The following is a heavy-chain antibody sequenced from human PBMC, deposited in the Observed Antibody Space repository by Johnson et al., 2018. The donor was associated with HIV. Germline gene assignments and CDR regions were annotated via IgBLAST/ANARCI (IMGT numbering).Heavy chain of an antibody. CDR3: ARALVVITDGHAFDI. D-gene: IGHD3-22*01. V-gene: IGHV3-20*03. J-gene: IGHJ3*02. Sequence: MKWVRQTPGMGLEWVSAINWNAGRTGYTDSVKGRFTICRDNAKNSLYLQMNSLRAEDTALYYCARALVVITDGHAFDIWGQGTMVTVSS. CDR2: INWNAGRT.